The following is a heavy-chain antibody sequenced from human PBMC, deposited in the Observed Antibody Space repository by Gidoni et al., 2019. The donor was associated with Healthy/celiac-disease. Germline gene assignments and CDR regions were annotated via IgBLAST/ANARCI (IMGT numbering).Heavy chain of an antibody. CDR2: IWYDGSNK. Sequence: QVQLVESGGGVVQPGRSLRLSCAASGFTFSSYGMHWVRQAPGKGLEWVAVIWYDGSNKYYADSVKGRFTISRDNSKNTLYLQMNSLRAEDTAVYYCARDPYSSGWFGPESHFDYWGQGTLVTVSS. V-gene: IGHV3-33*01. J-gene: IGHJ4*02. CDR1: GFTFSSYG. CDR3: ARDPYSSGWFGPESHFDY. D-gene: IGHD6-19*01.